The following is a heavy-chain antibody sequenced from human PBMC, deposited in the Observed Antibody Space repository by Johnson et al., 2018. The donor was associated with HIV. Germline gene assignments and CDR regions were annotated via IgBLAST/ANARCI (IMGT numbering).Heavy chain of an antibody. V-gene: IGHV3-30*18. Sequence: QVQLVESGGGVVQPGRSLRLSCAASGFTFSSYGVHWVRQAPGKGLEWVAVVSYDGSNKYYADSVKGRFTISRDNSKNTLYLQMNSLRAEDTAVYYCAKGVTIFGVDIHDGFDMWGQGTMVTVSS. CDR2: VSYDGSNK. CDR1: GFTFSSYG. D-gene: IGHD3-3*01. J-gene: IGHJ3*02. CDR3: AKGVTIFGVDIHDGFDM.